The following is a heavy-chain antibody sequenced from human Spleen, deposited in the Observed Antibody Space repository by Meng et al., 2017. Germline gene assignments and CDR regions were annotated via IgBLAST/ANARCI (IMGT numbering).Heavy chain of an antibody. CDR1: GFTFSSYA. J-gene: IGHJ6*02. D-gene: IGHD3-3*01. Sequence: GESLKISCAASGFTFSSYAMSWVRQAPGKGLEWVSVISGSGVTTYYADSVKGRFTISRDNSKNTLYLQMNSLRAEDTAVYYCAKRSGYYYYDGMDVWGQGTTVTVSS. V-gene: IGHV3-23*01. CDR2: ISGSGVTT. CDR3: AKRSGYYYYDGMDV.